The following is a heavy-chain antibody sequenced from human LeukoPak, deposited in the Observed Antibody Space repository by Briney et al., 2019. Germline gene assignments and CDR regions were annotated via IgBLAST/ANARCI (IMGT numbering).Heavy chain of an antibody. Sequence: TSETLSLTCTVSGGSISSYYWSWIRQPPGKGLEWIGYIYYSGCTNYNPSLKSRVTISVDTSKNQFSLKLSSVTAADTAVYYCAGYYGDYSYFDYWGQGTLVTVSS. CDR1: GGSISSYY. D-gene: IGHD4-17*01. CDR2: IYYSGCT. V-gene: IGHV4-59*08. J-gene: IGHJ4*02. CDR3: AGYYGDYSYFDY.